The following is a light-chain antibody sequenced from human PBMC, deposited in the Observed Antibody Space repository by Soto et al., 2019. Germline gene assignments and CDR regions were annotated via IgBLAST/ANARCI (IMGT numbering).Light chain of an antibody. CDR2: EVS. V-gene: IGLV2-8*01. CDR3: SSLGF. J-gene: IGLJ1*01. Sequence: QSALAQPPSASGSPGQSVTISCTGTSSDVGGYNFVSWFQQHPGKAPELMIYEVSQRPSGVPDRSSGSKSGNTASLTVPGLQAEDEADYYCSSLGFFGTGTKVTVL. CDR1: SSDVGGYNF.